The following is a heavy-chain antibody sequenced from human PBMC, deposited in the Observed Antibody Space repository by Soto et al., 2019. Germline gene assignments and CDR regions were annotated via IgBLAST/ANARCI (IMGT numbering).Heavy chain of an antibody. CDR2: ISYDGSNK. V-gene: IGHV3-30-3*01. CDR3: ARGQSVVPAASDY. Sequence: QVQLVESGGGVVQPGRSLRLSCAASGFTFSSYAMHWVRQAPGKGLEWVAVISYDGSNKYYADSVKGRFTISRDNSKNTLYLQMNSLRAEDTAVYYCARGQSVVPAASDYWSQGTLVTVSS. CDR1: GFTFSSYA. D-gene: IGHD2-2*01. J-gene: IGHJ4*02.